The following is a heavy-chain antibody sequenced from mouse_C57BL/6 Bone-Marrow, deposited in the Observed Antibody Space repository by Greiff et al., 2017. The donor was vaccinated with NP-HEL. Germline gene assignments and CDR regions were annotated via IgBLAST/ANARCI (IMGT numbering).Heavy chain of an antibody. CDR1: GYTFTSYG. CDR3: ARGTPLYYDSSYDYFDY. J-gene: IGHJ2*01. V-gene: IGHV1-81*01. D-gene: IGHD1-1*01. CDR2: IYPRSGNT. Sequence: VQLQQSGAELARPGASVKLSCKASGYTFTSYGISWVKQRTGQGLEWIGEIYPRSGNTYYNEKFKGKATLTADKSSSTAYMELRSLTSEDSAVSFCARGTPLYYDSSYDYFDYWGQGTTLTVSS.